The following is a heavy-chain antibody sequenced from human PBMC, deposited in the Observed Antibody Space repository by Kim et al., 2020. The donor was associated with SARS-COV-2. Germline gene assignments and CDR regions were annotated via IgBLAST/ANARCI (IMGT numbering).Heavy chain of an antibody. CDR1: GDSMSSGTHC. V-gene: IGHV4-39*01. CDR2: VTSTGNT. CDR3: TRLGDYSGEHYLDH. D-gene: IGHD2-21*01. J-gene: IGHJ4*02. Sequence: SETLSLTCTVSGDSMSSGTHCWGWVRQPPGEGLEFIGIVTSTGNTHYNPSLKSRVTIARDTSNNRFSLKATSVAAADTAIYYCTRLGDYSGEHYLDHWGQGTLVTVSS.